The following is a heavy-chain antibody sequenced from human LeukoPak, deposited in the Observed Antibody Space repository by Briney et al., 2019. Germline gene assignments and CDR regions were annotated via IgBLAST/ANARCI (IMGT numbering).Heavy chain of an antibody. Sequence: GGSLRLSCAASGFTFRKYWMHWVRQVPGKGLVWVSRINDDGTFTTYADSVKGRFIISRDNAKNTLYLQMNSLRVEDTAVYYCGREILEPGKTLTYWGQGSLITVSS. CDR1: GFTFRKYW. V-gene: IGHV3-74*01. CDR2: INDDGTFT. CDR3: GREILEPGKTLTY. J-gene: IGHJ4*02. D-gene: IGHD1-14*01.